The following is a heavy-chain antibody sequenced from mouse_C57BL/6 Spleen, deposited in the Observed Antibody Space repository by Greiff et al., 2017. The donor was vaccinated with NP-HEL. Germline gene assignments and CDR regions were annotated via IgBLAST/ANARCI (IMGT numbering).Heavy chain of an antibody. J-gene: IGHJ1*03. Sequence: VQLQQPGAELVMPGASVKLSCKASGYTFTSYWMHWVKQRPGQGLEWIGEIDPSDSYTNYNQKFEGKSTLTVDKSSSTAYMQLSSLTSEDSAVYYCARGLLGYFDVWGTGTTVTVSS. D-gene: IGHD2-3*01. CDR3: ARGLLGYFDV. CDR1: GYTFTSYW. CDR2: IDPSDSYT. V-gene: IGHV1-69*01.